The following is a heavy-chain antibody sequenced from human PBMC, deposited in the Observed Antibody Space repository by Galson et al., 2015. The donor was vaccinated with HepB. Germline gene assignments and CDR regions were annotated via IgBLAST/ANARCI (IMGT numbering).Heavy chain of an antibody. D-gene: IGHD3-22*01. CDR3: ARDSGYYDSSGYPYWYFDL. V-gene: IGHV1-69*13. CDR1: GGTFSSYA. Sequence: SVKVSCKASGGTFSSYAISWVRLAPGQGLEWMGGIIPIFGTANYAQKFQGRVTITADESTSTAYMELSSLRSEDTAVYYCARDSGYYDSSGYPYWYFDLWGRGTLVTVSS. CDR2: IIPIFGTA. J-gene: IGHJ2*01.